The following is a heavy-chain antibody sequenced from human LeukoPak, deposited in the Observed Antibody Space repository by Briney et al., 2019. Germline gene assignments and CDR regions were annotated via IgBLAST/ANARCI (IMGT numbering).Heavy chain of an antibody. J-gene: IGHJ6*03. CDR2: ISSSGSTI. D-gene: IGHD1-26*01. CDR1: GFTFSDYY. Sequence: GGSLRLSCAASGFTFSDYYMNWIRQAPGKGLEWVSYISSSGSTIYYADSVKGRFTISRDNAKNSLYLQMNSLRAEDTAVYYCARDFQRVGYYYYYMDVWGKGTTVTVSS. CDR3: ARDFQRVGYYYYYMDV. V-gene: IGHV3-11*04.